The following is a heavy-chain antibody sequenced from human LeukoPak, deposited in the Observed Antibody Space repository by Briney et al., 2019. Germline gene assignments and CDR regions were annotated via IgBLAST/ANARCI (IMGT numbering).Heavy chain of an antibody. CDR1: GFSFSSNS. J-gene: IGHJ4*02. V-gene: IGHV3-48*01. CDR2: VSGSRSTI. Sequence: GGSLRLSCAVSGFSFSSNSMNCVRQAPGKGLEWGSYVSGSRSTIYYADSVKVRFPISRANAKNSLYLQWDILTAEDTPLYYGMTNFAPDVDWGQGTLVTVSS. D-gene: IGHD2-8*01. CDR3: MTNFAPDVD.